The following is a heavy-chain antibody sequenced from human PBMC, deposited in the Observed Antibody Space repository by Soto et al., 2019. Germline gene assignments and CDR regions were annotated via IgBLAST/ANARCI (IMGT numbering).Heavy chain of an antibody. CDR1: GFTFSSYA. J-gene: IGHJ4*02. CDR2: IIGSGVTA. D-gene: IGHD6-25*01. CDR3: GKNPAATIKGGFGY. V-gene: IGHV3-23*01. Sequence: EVQLLESGGGLVQPGGSLTLSCAASGFTFSSYAMNWVRQAPGKGLEWVSTIIGSGVTAYYADSVKGRFTISRDNSKNPLLPHINSPGGGGKGGKFCGKNPAATIKGGFGYRGPGTLVTVSS.